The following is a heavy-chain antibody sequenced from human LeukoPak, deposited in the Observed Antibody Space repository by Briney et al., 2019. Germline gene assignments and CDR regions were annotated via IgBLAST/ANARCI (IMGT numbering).Heavy chain of an antibody. D-gene: IGHD3-3*01. CDR3: AREGDFWSGSRVSTPFDY. V-gene: IGHV1-2*02. CDR1: GYTFTGYY. Sequence: ASVKVSCKASGYTFTGYYMHWVRQAPGQGLEWMGWINPNSGGTNYAQKFQGRVTMTRDTSISTAYMELSRLRSDDTAVYYCAREGDFWSGSRVSTPFDYWGQGTLVTVSS. J-gene: IGHJ4*02. CDR2: INPNSGGT.